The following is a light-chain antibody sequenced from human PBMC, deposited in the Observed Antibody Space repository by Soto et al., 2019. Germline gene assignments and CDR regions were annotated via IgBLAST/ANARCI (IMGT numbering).Light chain of an antibody. Sequence: EIVLTQSPATLSLSPGERATLSCRASQSVSSFLAWYQQKPGQAPRLLIYDASKRATGIPARFSGSGSGTDFTLTISSLEPGDFAVYYCQQRSNWQFTFGPGTKVDIK. CDR2: DAS. V-gene: IGKV3-11*01. CDR1: QSVSSF. CDR3: QQRSNWQFT. J-gene: IGKJ3*01.